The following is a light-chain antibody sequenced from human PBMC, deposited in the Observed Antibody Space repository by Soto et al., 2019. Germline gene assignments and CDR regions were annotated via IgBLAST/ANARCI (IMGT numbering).Light chain of an antibody. Sequence: QSVRTHPASVSWSPGQLITISCTGTSSDVGGYNYVSWYQQQSGKAPKLMIHEVSNRPSGVSNRFSGSKSGNTASLAISGLQAEDEADYYCSSYTSSRAYVFGIGTKVTVL. CDR1: SSDVGGYNY. V-gene: IGLV2-14*01. J-gene: IGLJ1*01. CDR2: EVS. CDR3: SSYTSSRAYV.